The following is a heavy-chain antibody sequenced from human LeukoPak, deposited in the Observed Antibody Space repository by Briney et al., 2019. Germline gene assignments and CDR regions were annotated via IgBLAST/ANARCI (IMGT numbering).Heavy chain of an antibody. Sequence: ASVKVSCKVSGYTLTELSMHWVRQAPGKGLEWMGGFDPEDGETIYAQKFQGRVTMTEDTSTDTAYMELSSLRSEDTAVYYCATVAILGIDIAAGVLDNWGQGTLVTVSS. CDR1: GYTLTELS. J-gene: IGHJ4*02. CDR3: ATVAILGIDIAAGVLDN. D-gene: IGHD2-15*01. CDR2: FDPEDGET. V-gene: IGHV1-24*01.